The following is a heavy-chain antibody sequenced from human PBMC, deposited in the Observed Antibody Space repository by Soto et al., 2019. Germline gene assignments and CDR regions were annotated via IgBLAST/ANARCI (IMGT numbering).Heavy chain of an antibody. CDR3: AGAWSDTSCYPALGD. Sequence: EVQLVESGGGLIQPGGSLRLSCAPSGFTVSSHHMSWVRQAPGKGLEWVSFIYTGGITYYADSVRGRFTISRDNYKNTLYLQMNSLRVEDTAFYYCAGAWSDTSCYPALGDWGQGTLVTVSS. CDR1: GFTVSSHH. D-gene: IGHD2-2*01. CDR2: IYTGGIT. V-gene: IGHV3-53*01. J-gene: IGHJ4*02.